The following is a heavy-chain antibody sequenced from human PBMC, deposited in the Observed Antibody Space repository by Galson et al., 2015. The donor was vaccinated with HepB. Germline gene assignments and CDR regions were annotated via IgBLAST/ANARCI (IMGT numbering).Heavy chain of an antibody. D-gene: IGHD6-13*01. CDR3: VKARIAAASSLYFQH. CDR2: ISSNGGST. J-gene: IGHJ1*01. Sequence: SLRLSCAASGFTFSSYAMHWVRQAPGKGLEYVSAISSNGGSTYYADSVKGRFTISRDNSKNTLYLQMSSLRAEDTAVYYCVKARIAAASSLYFQHWGQGTLVTVSS. V-gene: IGHV3-64D*06. CDR1: GFTFSSYA.